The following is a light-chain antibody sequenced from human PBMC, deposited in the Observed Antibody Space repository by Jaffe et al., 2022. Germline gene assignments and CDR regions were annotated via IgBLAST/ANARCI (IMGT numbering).Light chain of an antibody. V-gene: IGLV2-8*01. Sequence: QSALTQPPSASGSPGQSVTISCTGTSSDVGGYKYVSWYQQHSGKAPKLMIYEVNKRPSGVPDRFSGSKSGNTASLTVSGLQAEDEGDYYCSSYAGTNNFWVFGGGTKLTVL. J-gene: IGLJ3*02. CDR2: EVN. CDR3: SSYAGTNNFWV. CDR1: SSDVGGYKY.